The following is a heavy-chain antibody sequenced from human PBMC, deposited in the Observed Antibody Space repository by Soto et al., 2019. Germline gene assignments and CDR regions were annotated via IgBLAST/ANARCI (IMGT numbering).Heavy chain of an antibody. CDR2: IIPIFGTA. CDR1: GGTFSSYA. V-gene: IGHV1-69*06. J-gene: IGHJ4*02. Sequence: ASVKVSCKASGGTFSSYAISWVRQAPGQGLEWMGGIIPIFGTANYAQKFQGRVTITADKSTSTAYMELSSLRSEDTAVYYCAVCRVVYPGVFDYWGQGTLVTVSS. D-gene: IGHD2-15*01. CDR3: AVCRVVYPGVFDY.